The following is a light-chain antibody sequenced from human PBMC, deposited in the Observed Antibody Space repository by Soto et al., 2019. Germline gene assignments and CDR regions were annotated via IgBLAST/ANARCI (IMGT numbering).Light chain of an antibody. V-gene: IGLV2-14*03. Sequence: QSALTQPASVSGSPGQSITISCTGTSSDVGGYTYVSWYQQHPDKAPKLIIYDVSNRPSGVSNRFSGSKSGNTASLTISGLQAEDEADYYCSSYTSSSTLVFGGGTKLTVL. CDR1: SSDVGGYTY. CDR3: SSYTSSSTLV. CDR2: DVS. J-gene: IGLJ2*01.